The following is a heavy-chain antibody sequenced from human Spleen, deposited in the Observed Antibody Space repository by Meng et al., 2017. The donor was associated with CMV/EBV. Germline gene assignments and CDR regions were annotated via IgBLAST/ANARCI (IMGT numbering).Heavy chain of an antibody. D-gene: IGHD1-7*01. CDR3: ARWELRNYYYGMDV. CDR1: GGSISSYY. J-gene: IGHJ6*02. CDR2: IYYSGST. Sequence: SETLYLTRPSSGGSISSYYWSWIRQHPGKGLEWIGYIYYSGSTNYHPSLKSRVTISVDTSKNQFSLKLSSVTAADTAVYYRARWELRNYYYGMDVWGQGTTVTVSS. V-gene: IGHV4-59*01.